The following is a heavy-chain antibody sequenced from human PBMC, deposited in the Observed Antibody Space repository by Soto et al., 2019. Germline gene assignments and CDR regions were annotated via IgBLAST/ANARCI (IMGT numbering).Heavy chain of an antibody. V-gene: IGHV3-21*01. CDR1: GFTFSSYS. D-gene: IGHD3-10*01. J-gene: IGHJ6*02. CDR2: ISSSSSYI. CDR3: ARGLLVTMVRGVIITTSGMDV. Sequence: GGSLRLSCAASGFTFSSYSMNWVRQAPGKGLEWVSSISSSSSYIYYADSVKGRFTISRDYAKNSLYLQMNSLRAEDTAVYYCARGLLVTMVRGVIITTSGMDVWGQGTTVTVSS.